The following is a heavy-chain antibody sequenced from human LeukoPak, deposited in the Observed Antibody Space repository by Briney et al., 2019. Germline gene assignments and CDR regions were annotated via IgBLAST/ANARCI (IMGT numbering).Heavy chain of an antibody. Sequence: SETLSLTCTVSGGSISTYYGNWIRQAPGKGLEWIGYIYYSGSTNYNPSLKSRVTISVDTSKNQFSLKLSSVTAADTAVYYCARGDPYSSSWYFDPWGQGTLVTVSS. CDR3: ARGDPYSSSWYFDP. CDR1: GGSISTYY. J-gene: IGHJ5*02. D-gene: IGHD6-13*01. CDR2: IYYSGST. V-gene: IGHV4-59*01.